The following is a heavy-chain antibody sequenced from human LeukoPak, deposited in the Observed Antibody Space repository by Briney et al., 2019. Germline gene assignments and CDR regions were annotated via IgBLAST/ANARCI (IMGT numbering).Heavy chain of an antibody. V-gene: IGHV1-8*01. CDR3: ARGSSSH. J-gene: IGHJ4*02. D-gene: IGHD6-6*01. CDR1: GYTFTSYD. CDR2: MNPNSGNT. Sequence: ASVKVSCKASGYTFTSYDINWVRQGTVPGLEWMGWMNPNSGNTGYAQKFQGRVTMTRNTSISTAYMELSSLRSEDTAVYYCARGSSSHWGQGTLVTVSS.